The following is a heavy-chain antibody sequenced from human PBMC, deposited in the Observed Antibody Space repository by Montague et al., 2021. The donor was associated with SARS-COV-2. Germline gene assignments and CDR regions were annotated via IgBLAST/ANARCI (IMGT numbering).Heavy chain of an antibody. V-gene: IGHV4-59*01. J-gene: IGHJ4*02. CDR2: IFYRGTT. CDR3: ARGATRTFDY. D-gene: IGHD1-1*01. Sequence: SETLSLTCTVSGDSMTYFYWSWIRQTPEKGQEWIGYIFYRGTTKYNPSLESRVTITVDTSTDQFYLKLNSVTAADTAVYYCARGATRTFDYGGQGTLVTVAS. CDR1: GDSMTYFY.